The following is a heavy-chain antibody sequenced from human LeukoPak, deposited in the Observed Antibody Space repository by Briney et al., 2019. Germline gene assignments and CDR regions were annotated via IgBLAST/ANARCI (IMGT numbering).Heavy chain of an antibody. V-gene: IGHV3-23*01. CDR3: AKLGDYGY. Sequence: GGSLRLPCAASGFTFNNYGMNWVRQAPEKGLEWVSTISNSGGSTYYADSVKGRFIISRDNSKNTLYLQMNSLRGEDTAAYYCAKLGDYGYWGQGTLVTVYS. CDR2: ISNSGGST. J-gene: IGHJ4*02. D-gene: IGHD4-17*01. CDR1: GFTFNNYG.